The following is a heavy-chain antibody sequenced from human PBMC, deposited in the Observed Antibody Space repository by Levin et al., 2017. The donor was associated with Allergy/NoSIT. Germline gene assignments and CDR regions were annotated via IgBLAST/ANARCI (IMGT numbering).Heavy chain of an antibody. D-gene: IGHD2-2*01. Sequence: GGSLRLSCAASGFTFSRYYMHWVRQVPGKGLVWVSRITSDGSTTNYADSVEGRFTISRDNAKNTLYLQMNSLRAEDTAVYYCARGGCSSTSCRDYWGQGTLVTVSS. J-gene: IGHJ4*02. CDR2: ITSDGSTT. V-gene: IGHV3-74*01. CDR1: GFTFSRYY. CDR3: ARGGCSSTSCRDY.